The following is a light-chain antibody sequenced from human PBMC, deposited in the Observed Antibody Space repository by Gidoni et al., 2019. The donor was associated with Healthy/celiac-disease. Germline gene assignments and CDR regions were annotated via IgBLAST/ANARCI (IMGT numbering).Light chain of an antibody. V-gene: IGKV1-39*01. CDR2: AAS. CDR1: QSISSY. J-gene: IGKJ1*01. Sequence: DIQMTQSPSSLSASVGARVTITCRASQSISSYLNWYQQKPGKAPQLLLYAASSLQSRVPSRFSGSGSGTHFLLTISSLQPEDFATYYCQQSYSSPRTFGQGTQVEIK. CDR3: QQSYSSPRT.